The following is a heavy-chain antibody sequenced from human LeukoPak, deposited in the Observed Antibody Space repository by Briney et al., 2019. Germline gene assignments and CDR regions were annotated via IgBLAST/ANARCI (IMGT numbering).Heavy chain of an antibody. V-gene: IGHV3-30-3*01. CDR3: ARDRNYYGSGSYYTEVDY. Sequence: SGRSLRLSCAASGFTFSSYAMHWVRQAPGKGLEWVAVISYDGSNKYYAHSVKGRFTISRDNSKNTLYLQMNSLRAEDTAVYYCARDRNYYGSGSYYTEVDYWGQGTLVTVSS. CDR2: ISYDGSNK. D-gene: IGHD3-10*01. CDR1: GFTFSSYA. J-gene: IGHJ4*02.